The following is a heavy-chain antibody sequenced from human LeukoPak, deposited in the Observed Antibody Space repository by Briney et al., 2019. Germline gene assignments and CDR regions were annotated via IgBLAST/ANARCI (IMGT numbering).Heavy chain of an antibody. J-gene: IGHJ4*02. CDR2: IYYSGST. CDR1: GGSISSYY. V-gene: IGHV4-59*01. CDR3: AREGGSPFDY. D-gene: IGHD1-26*01. Sequence: SETLSLTCTVSGGSISSYYWSWIRQPPGKGLEWIGYIYYSGSTNYNPSLKGRVTISVDTSKNQFSLKLSSVTAADTAVYYCAREGGSPFDYWGQGTLVTVSS.